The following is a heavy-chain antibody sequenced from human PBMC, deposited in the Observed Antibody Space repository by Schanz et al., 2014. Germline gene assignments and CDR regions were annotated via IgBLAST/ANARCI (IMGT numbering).Heavy chain of an antibody. CDR3: AKLSSSGRLAGYFDY. V-gene: IGHV3-30-3*01. Sequence: QVQLLQFGGGVVQPGRSLRLSCAASGFTFSSYAMHWVRQAPGKGLEWVALISNDGSIKYYADSVKGRFTMSRDNSKNTLYLQMSSLRAEDTAIYYCAKLSSSGRLAGYFDYWGQGALVTVSS. D-gene: IGHD6-19*01. CDR2: ISNDGSIK. CDR1: GFTFSSYA. J-gene: IGHJ4*02.